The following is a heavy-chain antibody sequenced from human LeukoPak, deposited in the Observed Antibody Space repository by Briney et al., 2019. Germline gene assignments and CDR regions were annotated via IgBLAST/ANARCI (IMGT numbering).Heavy chain of an antibody. Sequence: ASVKVSCKASGYTFTSYDINWVRQATGQGLEWMGWMNPNSGNTGYAQKFQGSVTMTRTTSISTAYMELSSLRSEDTAVYYCARDPPGSGYYGSGSNYHFDFWGQGILVTVSS. CDR2: MNPNSGNT. V-gene: IGHV1-8*01. CDR3: ARDPPGSGYYGSGSNYHFDF. CDR1: GYTFTSYD. D-gene: IGHD3-10*01. J-gene: IGHJ4*02.